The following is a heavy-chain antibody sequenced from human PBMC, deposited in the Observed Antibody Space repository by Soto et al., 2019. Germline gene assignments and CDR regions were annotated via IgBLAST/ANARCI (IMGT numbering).Heavy chain of an antibody. D-gene: IGHD3-10*02. CDR3: AEDGIRDVRSVSAFLLNRSSDL. J-gene: IGHJ2*01. V-gene: IGHV3-30-3*01. CDR2: ISYDGSNK. Sequence: GKGLEWVAVISYDGSNKYYADSVKGRFTISRDNSKNTLYLQMNSRRAEDTVVFFKAEDGIRDVRSVSAFLLNRSSDL.